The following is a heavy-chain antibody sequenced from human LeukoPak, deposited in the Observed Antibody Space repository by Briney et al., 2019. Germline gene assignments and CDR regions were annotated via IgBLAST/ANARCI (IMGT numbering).Heavy chain of an antibody. V-gene: IGHV3-20*04. CDR2: ISWNGGSI. Sequence: GGSLRLSCAASGFTFGVYGMSWVRQAPGKGLEWVSGISWNGGSIGYGDSVKGRFTISRDNAKNSLYLQMNSLRVEDTALYYCARGSSGTYYITIDFWGQGTLVTVSS. CDR1: GFTFGVYG. J-gene: IGHJ4*02. CDR3: ARGSSGTYYITIDF. D-gene: IGHD3-10*01.